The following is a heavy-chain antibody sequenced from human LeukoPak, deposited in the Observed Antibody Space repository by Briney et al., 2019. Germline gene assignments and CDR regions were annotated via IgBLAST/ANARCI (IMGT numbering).Heavy chain of an antibody. CDR2: INHSGST. CDR3: ARLRTAEYYDYVWGSYRPRGYYYMDV. Sequence: SETLSLTCTVSGGSISGYYWSWIRQPPGKGLEWIGEINHSGSTNYNPSLKSRVTISVDTSKNQFSLKLSSVTAADTAVYYCARLRTAEYYDYVWGSYRPRGYYYMDVWGKGTTVTISS. V-gene: IGHV4-34*01. D-gene: IGHD3-16*02. J-gene: IGHJ6*03. CDR1: GGSISGYY.